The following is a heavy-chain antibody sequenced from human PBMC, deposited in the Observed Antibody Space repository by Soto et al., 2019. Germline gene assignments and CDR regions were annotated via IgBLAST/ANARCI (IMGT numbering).Heavy chain of an antibody. CDR1: GYTFTNYG. Sequence: QVQLVQSGAEVKKPGASVKVSCKASGYTFTNYGISWVRQAPGQGLEWMGWINAYNGNTNYAQKLQGRVTMTTDTATRTAYMEPSSPRPHDTAVYYCAREPVAGTSSDHWGQGTLVTVSS. CDR2: INAYNGNT. V-gene: IGHV1-18*01. D-gene: IGHD6-19*01. J-gene: IGHJ4*02. CDR3: AREPVAGTSSDH.